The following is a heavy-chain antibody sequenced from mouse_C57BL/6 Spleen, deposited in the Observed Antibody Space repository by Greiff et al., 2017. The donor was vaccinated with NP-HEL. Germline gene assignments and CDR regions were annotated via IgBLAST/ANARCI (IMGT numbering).Heavy chain of an antibody. J-gene: IGHJ3*01. CDR2: IHPNSGST. CDR3: APLLRLFAY. D-gene: IGHD1-2*01. CDR1: GYTFTSYW. V-gene: IGHV1-64*01. Sequence: QVQLQQSGAELVKPGASVKLSCKASGYTFTSYWMHWVKQRPGQGLEWIGMIHPNSGSTNYNEKFKSKATLTVDKSSSTAYIQLSSLTTEDSAVYYCAPLLRLFAYWGQGTLVTVSA.